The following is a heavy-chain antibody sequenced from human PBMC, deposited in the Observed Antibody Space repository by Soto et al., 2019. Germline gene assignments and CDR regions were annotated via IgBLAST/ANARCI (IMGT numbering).Heavy chain of an antibody. V-gene: IGHV6-1*01. CDR3: VRLIGDSWLDF. CDR2: TYYRSKWYN. CDR1: GDSVSSSSVT. D-gene: IGHD3-22*01. J-gene: IGHJ5*01. Sequence: SQTLSRTCAISGDSVSSSSVTWNWIRPSPSRGLEWLGRTYYRSKWYNDYAESVKSRITINPDTSKNQFSLHLNSVTPEDTAVYYCVRLIGDSWLDFWGQGTLVTVSS.